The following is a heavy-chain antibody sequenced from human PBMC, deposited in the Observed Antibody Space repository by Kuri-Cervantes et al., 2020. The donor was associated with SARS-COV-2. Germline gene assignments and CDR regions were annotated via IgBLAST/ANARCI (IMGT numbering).Heavy chain of an antibody. V-gene: IGHV3-30*18. CDR2: ISYDGKKK. D-gene: IGHD2-21*01. Sequence: GGSLRPSCAASGFNFSRTDMHWVRQAPGKGLEWVAVISYDGKKKKCIASGKGRFTISRDNSQNTVYLRMTNLRSEDTAMYYCAKDHFGVSDFWGQGTLVTVSS. CDR1: GFNFSRTD. CDR3: AKDHFGVSDF. J-gene: IGHJ4*02.